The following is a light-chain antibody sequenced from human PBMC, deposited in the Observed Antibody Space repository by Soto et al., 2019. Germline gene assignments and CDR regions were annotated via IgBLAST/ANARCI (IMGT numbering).Light chain of an antibody. CDR3: QQRSNWPRFT. V-gene: IGKV3-11*01. CDR1: QSVSSY. CDR2: DAS. J-gene: IGKJ3*01. Sequence: EIVLTQSPATLSLSPGERATLSCRASQSVSSYLAWYQQKPGQAPRRLIYDASTSATAIPARFSGSGSGTDFTLTISSLEHEDVAVDYCQQRSNWPRFTFGPGTKVDIK.